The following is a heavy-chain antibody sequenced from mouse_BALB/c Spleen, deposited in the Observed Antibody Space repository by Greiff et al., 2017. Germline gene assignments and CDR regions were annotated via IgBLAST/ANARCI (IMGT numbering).Heavy chain of an antibody. D-gene: IGHD2-10*02. CDR2: IDTSDSYT. CDR3: ARGYGNYPAWFAY. J-gene: IGHJ3*01. V-gene: IGHV1-69*01. CDR1: GYTFTDYW. Sequence: VQLQQPGAELVMPGASVKMSCKASGYTFTDYWMHWVKQRPGQGLEWIGAIDTSDSYTSYNQKFKGKATLTVDKPSSTAYMQLSSLTSEDSAVYYCARGYGNYPAWFAYWGQGTLVTVSA.